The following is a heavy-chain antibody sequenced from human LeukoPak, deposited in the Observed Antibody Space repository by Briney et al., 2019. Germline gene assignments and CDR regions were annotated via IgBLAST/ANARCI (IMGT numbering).Heavy chain of an antibody. Sequence: PSETLSLTCAVYSGSLSGYYWSWIRQPPGKGLEWIGEINQGGSTNYNPSLKSRVTMSVDASKNQFSLKLSSVTASDTAVYYCARGDLTTVTAFDYWGQGTLVTVSS. D-gene: IGHD4-17*01. V-gene: IGHV4-34*01. CDR1: SGSLSGYY. J-gene: IGHJ4*02. CDR3: ARGDLTTVTAFDY. CDR2: INQGGST.